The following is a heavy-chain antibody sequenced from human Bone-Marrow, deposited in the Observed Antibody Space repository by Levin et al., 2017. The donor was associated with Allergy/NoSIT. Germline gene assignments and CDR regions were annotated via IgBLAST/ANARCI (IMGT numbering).Heavy chain of an antibody. J-gene: IGHJ5*02. V-gene: IGHV4-4*07. D-gene: IGHD2-21*01. CDR1: AGSIGDFY. CDR2: MHTSQGP. CDR3: ARSDPRSPFKAFDL. Sequence: SQSLSLTCSVSAGSIGDFYWTWVRQTAGTGLEWIGRMHTSQGPIYNPSLRSRLSMSLDTSNNEFSLNLRSVTVADTAQYYCARSDPRSPFKAFDLWGQGILVTVSS.